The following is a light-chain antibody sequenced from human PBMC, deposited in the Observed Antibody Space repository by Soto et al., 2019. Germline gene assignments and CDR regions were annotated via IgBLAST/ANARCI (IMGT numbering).Light chain of an antibody. CDR2: GAS. CDR1: QSVGRNF. Sequence: EIVLTQSPGTLSLSPGESTTLSCRASQSVGRNFLAWYQQKPGRAPRLLIHGASYRATGVPDRFSGSGSETDFTLPISRLEPEDFAVYYCHQYAAPPLTFGGGTKVEIK. CDR3: HQYAAPPLT. V-gene: IGKV3-20*01. J-gene: IGKJ4*01.